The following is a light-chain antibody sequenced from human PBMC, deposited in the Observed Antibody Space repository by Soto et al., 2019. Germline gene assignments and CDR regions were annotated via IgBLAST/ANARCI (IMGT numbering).Light chain of an antibody. CDR2: KAS. CDR3: QQYNIYWT. J-gene: IGKJ1*01. CDR1: QSISYW. V-gene: IGKV1-5*03. Sequence: DIQMTQSPSTLSASVGDRVTITCRASQSISYWLAWYQQKPGKAPNLLIYKASTLESGVPSRFSGSGSGTEFTLTISSLQPYDFETYYCQQYNIYWTSGQGTKVEIK.